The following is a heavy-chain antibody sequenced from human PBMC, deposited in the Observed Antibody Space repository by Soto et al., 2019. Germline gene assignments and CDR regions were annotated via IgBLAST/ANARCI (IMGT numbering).Heavy chain of an antibody. V-gene: IGHV3-15*07. J-gene: IGHJ2*01. CDR3: APSVGSDSSGYYYWYFDL. CDR1: GFSFSDAW. CDR2: IKRKTDGGTT. Sequence: EVQLVESGGGLVQPGGSPRLSCAASGFSFSDAWMNWVRQAPGKGLEWVGRIKRKTDGGTTDYAASVKGRFTISRDDSKNTVFLQMNSLRSDDTAVYYCAPSVGSDSSGYYYWYFDLWGRGTLVAVYS. D-gene: IGHD3-22*01.